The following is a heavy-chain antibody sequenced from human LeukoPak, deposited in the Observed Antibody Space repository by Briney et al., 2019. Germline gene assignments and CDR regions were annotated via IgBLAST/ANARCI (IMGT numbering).Heavy chain of an antibody. CDR1: GFTFSNYN. CDR3: ARDFAREFTIDY. D-gene: IGHD3-10*01. J-gene: IGHJ4*02. Sequence: GGSLRLSCAASGFTFSNYNMNWVLQPPGKGLQWVSYISSSSNIIYYADSVKGRFTISRDNAKNSLFLQMNSLRAEDTAVYYCARDFAREFTIDYWGQGTLVTVSS. CDR2: ISSSSNII. V-gene: IGHV3-48*01.